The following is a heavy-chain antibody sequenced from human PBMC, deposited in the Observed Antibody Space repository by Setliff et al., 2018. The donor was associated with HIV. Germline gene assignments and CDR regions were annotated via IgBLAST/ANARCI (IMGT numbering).Heavy chain of an antibody. Sequence: PGGSLRLSCAASGFTFSSYGMHWVRQAPGKGLEWVAFIRYDGSNKYYADSVKGRFTIYRDNSKNTLYLQMNSLRAEDPAVYYCAKDRYYASSGSPFDYWGQGTLVTVSS. CDR2: IRYDGSNK. V-gene: IGHV3-30*02. CDR3: AKDRYYASSGSPFDY. CDR1: GFTFSSYG. D-gene: IGHD3-22*01. J-gene: IGHJ4*02.